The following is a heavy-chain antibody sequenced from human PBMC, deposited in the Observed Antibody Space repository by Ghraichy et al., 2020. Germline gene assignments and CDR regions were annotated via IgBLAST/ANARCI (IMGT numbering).Heavy chain of an antibody. CDR1: GYTFTSYY. Sequence: ASVKVSCKASGYTFTSYYMHWVRQAPGQGLEWMGIINPSGGSTSYAQKFQGRVTMTRDTSTSTVYMELSSLRSEDTAVYYCARDNHDSSGYYSGGFDYWGQGTLVTVSS. V-gene: IGHV1-46*01. D-gene: IGHD3-22*01. CDR2: INPSGGST. J-gene: IGHJ4*02. CDR3: ARDNHDSSGYYSGGFDY.